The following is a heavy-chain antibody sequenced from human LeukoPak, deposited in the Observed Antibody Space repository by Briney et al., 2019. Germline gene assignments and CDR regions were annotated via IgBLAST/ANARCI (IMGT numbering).Heavy chain of an antibody. CDR1: GGSIRSGDYF. CDR2: IYRSGST. Sequence: SETLSLTCTVSGGSIRSGDYFWTWIRHHPSKGLEWIGYIYRSGSTYYNPSLKSRVTISIDTSKNQFSLKMSSVTAADTAMYYCARTVVVAQFDSWGQGTLVTVSS. J-gene: IGHJ4*02. CDR3: ARTVVVAQFDS. V-gene: IGHV4-31*03. D-gene: IGHD2-15*01.